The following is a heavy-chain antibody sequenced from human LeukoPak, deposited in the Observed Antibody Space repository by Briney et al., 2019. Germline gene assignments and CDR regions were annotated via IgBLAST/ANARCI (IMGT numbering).Heavy chain of an antibody. D-gene: IGHD3-3*01. V-gene: IGHV1-2*02. CDR2: INPNSGGT. CDR1: GYTFTRYY. J-gene: IGHJ4*02. CDR3: ARDSRFLEWLLYDY. Sequence: GASVKVSCKASGYTFTRYYMHWVRQAPGQGLEWMGWINPNSGGTNYAQKFQGRVTMTRDTSISTAYMELSRLRSDDTAVYYCARDSRFLEWLLYDYWGQGTLVTVSS.